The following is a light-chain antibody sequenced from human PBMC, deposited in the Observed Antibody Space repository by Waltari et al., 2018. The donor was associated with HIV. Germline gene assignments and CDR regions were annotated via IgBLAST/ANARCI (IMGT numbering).Light chain of an antibody. Sequence: QSALTQPASVSGSPGQSITMSGTGASGAVGTYNLVSWYQQHPGKAPKLMIYEVNKRPSGVSNRFPGSKSGNTASLTISGLQAEDEAHYFCCSFTGDSTWVFGGGTKLTVL. J-gene: IGLJ3*02. V-gene: IGLV2-23*02. CDR1: SGAVGTYNL. CDR2: EVN. CDR3: CSFTGDSTWV.